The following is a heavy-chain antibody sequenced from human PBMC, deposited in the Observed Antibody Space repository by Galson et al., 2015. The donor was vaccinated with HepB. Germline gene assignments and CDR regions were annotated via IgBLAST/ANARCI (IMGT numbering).Heavy chain of an antibody. CDR2: IYHSGST. J-gene: IGHJ4*02. CDR1: GGSISSSNW. D-gene: IGHD6-19*01. CDR3: ARGGRIAVAGPLSY. Sequence: LTCAVSGGSISSSNWWSWVRQPPGKGLEWIGEIYHSGSTNYNPSLKSRVTISVDKSKNQFSLKLSSVTAADTAVYYCARGGRIAVAGPLSYWGQGTLVTVSS. V-gene: IGHV4-4*02.